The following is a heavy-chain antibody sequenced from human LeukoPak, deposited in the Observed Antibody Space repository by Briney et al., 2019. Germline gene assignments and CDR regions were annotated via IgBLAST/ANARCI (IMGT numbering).Heavy chain of an antibody. Sequence: TGGSLRLSCAASGFTLTNAWMSWVRQAPGKGLEWVGRIKRKSDGGTADYAAPVTGRFTISRDDSKNTLSLQMDSLRTEDTAIYYCTREVSGDTSGYNYLGAFDIWGQGTTVTVSS. CDR1: GFTLTNAW. CDR2: IKRKSDGGTA. J-gene: IGHJ3*02. CDR3: TREVSGDTSGYNYLGAFDI. V-gene: IGHV3-15*01. D-gene: IGHD3-22*01.